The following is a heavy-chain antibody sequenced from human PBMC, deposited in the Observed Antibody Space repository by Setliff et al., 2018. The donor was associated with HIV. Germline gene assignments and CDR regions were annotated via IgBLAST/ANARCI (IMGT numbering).Heavy chain of an antibody. CDR2: INHSGRT. V-gene: IGHV4-34*01. D-gene: IGHD2-15*01. CDR1: GGSFSGYH. CDR3: ARVSITYWYSIPTFYYDYMDV. J-gene: IGHJ6*03. Sequence: PSETLSLTCAVYGGSFSGYHWNWIRQPPGKGLEWIGEINHSGRTNYNPSLKSRVTISVDTSKNQLSLKLRSVTAADTAMYYCARVSITYWYSIPTFYYDYMDVWGKGTKVTVSS.